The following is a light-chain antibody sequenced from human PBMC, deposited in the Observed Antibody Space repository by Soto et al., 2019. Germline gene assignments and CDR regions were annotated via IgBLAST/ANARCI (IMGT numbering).Light chain of an antibody. J-gene: IGKJ1*01. CDR1: QSVSTN. Sequence: EIVMTQSPATLSVSPGASATLSCRASQSVSTNLAWYQQKPGQVPRVLIYGASTRATEIPARFSGSGSGTEFTLAIDSLQSEDFAVYYCQQYNTWPRTFGHGTKVEIK. V-gene: IGKV3-15*01. CDR3: QQYNTWPRT. CDR2: GAS.